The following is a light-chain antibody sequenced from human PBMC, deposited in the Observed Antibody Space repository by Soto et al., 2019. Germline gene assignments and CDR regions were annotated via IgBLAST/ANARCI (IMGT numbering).Light chain of an antibody. CDR2: KAS. J-gene: IGKJ1*01. V-gene: IGKV1-5*03. CDR3: QQYNSYSWT. Sequence: DIQMTQSPSTLSASVGDRVTITCRASQSISSWLAWYQQKTGKAPKLLIYKASSLESGVPSSFSGSGSGTEFTLTISSLQPDDFATYYCQQYNSYSWTFGQGTKVEIK. CDR1: QSISSW.